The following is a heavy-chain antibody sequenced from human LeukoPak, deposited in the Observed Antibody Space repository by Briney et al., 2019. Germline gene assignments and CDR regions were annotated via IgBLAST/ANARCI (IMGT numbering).Heavy chain of an antibody. CDR1: GGTFSNYA. D-gene: IGHD3-10*01. V-gene: IGHV1-69*06. J-gene: IGHJ5*02. CDR2: IIPIFGTA. CDR3: ARGLWDGESKGWFDP. Sequence: SVKVSCTASGGTFSNYAISWVRQAPGQGLEWMGGIIPIFGTANYAQKFQGRVTITADKFTSTAYMELSSLRSEDTAVYYCARGLWDGESKGWFDPWGQGTLVTVSS.